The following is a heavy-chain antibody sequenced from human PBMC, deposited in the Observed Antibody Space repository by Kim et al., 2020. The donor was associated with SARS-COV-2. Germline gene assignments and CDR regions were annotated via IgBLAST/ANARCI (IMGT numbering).Heavy chain of an antibody. CDR3: ARENKFGEFDY. CDR1: GYTFTTYA. CDR2: ITTNTGNP. V-gene: IGHV7-4-1*02. J-gene: IGHJ4*02. Sequence: ASVKVSCKASGYTFTTYAINWVRQAPGQGLEWMGWITTNTGNPTYTQDFTGRFVFSLDTSVGTAYLQISSLKSEDTAVYYCARENKFGEFDYWGQGTLVTVSS. D-gene: IGHD3-10*01.